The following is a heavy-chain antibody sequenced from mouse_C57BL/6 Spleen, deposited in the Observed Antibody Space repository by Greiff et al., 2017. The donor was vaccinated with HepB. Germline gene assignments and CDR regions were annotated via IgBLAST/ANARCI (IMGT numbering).Heavy chain of an antibody. Sequence: EVQLQQSGPELVKPGASVKISCKASGYSFTGYYMNWVKQSPEKSLEWIGEINPSTGGTTYNQKFKAKATLTVDKSSSTAYMQLKSLTSEDSAVYYCARTPTGRYAMDYWGQGTSVTVSS. V-gene: IGHV1-42*01. CDR1: GYSFTGYY. CDR2: INPSTGGT. J-gene: IGHJ4*01. CDR3: ARTPTGRYAMDY. D-gene: IGHD4-1*02.